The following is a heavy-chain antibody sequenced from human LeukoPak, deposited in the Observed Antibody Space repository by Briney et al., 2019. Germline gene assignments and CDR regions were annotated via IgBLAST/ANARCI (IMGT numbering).Heavy chain of an antibody. D-gene: IGHD2-15*01. V-gene: IGHV3-30*03. J-gene: IGHJ4*02. CDR1: GFTFSSYG. Sequence: GGSLRLSCAASGFTFSSYGMHWVRQAPGKGLEWVAVISYDGSNKYYADSVKGRFTISRDNSKNTLYLQMNSLRAEDTAVYYCARASQGSCSGGSCHYYFDYWGQGTLVTVSS. CDR2: ISYDGSNK. CDR3: ARASQGSCSGGSCHYYFDY.